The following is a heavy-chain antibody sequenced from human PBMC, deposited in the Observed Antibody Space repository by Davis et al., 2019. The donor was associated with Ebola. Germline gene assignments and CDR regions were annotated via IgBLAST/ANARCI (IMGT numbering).Heavy chain of an antibody. CDR1: GVSMSTYY. Sequence: MPSETLSLTCTVSGVSMSTYYWSWIRQPPGKGLEWIGSIYYSGSTNYNPSLKSRVTISVDTSKNQFSLKLSSVTAADTAVYYCASHSSGWVDYYYGMDVWGQGTTVTVSS. CDR2: IYYSGST. D-gene: IGHD6-19*01. CDR3: ASHSSGWVDYYYGMDV. V-gene: IGHV4-59*01. J-gene: IGHJ6*02.